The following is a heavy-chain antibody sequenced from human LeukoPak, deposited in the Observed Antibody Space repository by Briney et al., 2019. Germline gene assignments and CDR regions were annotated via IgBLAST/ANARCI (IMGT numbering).Heavy chain of an antibody. J-gene: IGHJ5*02. CDR3: ARSVSAYAGRGWFDP. V-gene: IGHV4-39*07. CDR2: MYYTGTT. Sequence: SETLSLTCSVSGGSIRSLGYSWGWIRQPPGKGLEWIASMYYTGTTYYNPSLKSRVTMSVATSKNQFSLNLTSVTAADTAVFYCARSVSAYAGRGWFDPWGQGTLVTVSS. CDR1: GGSIRSLGYS. D-gene: IGHD5-12*01.